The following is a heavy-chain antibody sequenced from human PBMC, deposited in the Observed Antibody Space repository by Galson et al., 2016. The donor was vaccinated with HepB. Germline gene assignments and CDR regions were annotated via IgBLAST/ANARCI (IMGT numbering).Heavy chain of an antibody. D-gene: IGHD6-19*01. Sequence: SLRLSCAASGFIFSDYHINWIRQAPGKGLEWISYISSSSNTIHYADSVKGRFTVSRDSTKNSLYLQMNSLRPEDTAIYYCVKVGSAIAVTGYFDNWGQGTLVTVSS. J-gene: IGHJ4*02. CDR1: GFIFSDYH. V-gene: IGHV3-11*01. CDR2: ISSSSNTI. CDR3: VKVGSAIAVTGYFDN.